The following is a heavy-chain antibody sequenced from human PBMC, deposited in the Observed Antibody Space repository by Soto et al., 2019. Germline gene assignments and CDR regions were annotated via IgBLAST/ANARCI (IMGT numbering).Heavy chain of an antibody. CDR1: GDTLANNGST. CDR3: ARDPPDFNSGFDF. J-gene: IGHJ4*01. CDR2: TYYRSKWIS. Sequence: QTLLLSCATSGDTLANNGSTWNWIPQSPSGGLEWLGRTYYRSKWISDYAMSVKSRISMNPATSKNQISLQLNSVTPEDTAVYYCARDPPDFNSGFDFWGQGTLVTVSS. D-gene: IGHD1-26*01. V-gene: IGHV6-1*01.